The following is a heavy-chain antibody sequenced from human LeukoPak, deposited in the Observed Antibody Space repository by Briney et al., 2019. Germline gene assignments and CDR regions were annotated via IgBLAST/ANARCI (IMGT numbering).Heavy chain of an antibody. V-gene: IGHV4-59*12. CDR1: GGSISSYY. Sequence: SETLSLTCTVSGGSISSYYWSWIRQPPGKGLEWIGYIYYSGSTNYNPSLKSRVTISVDTSKNQFSLKLSSVTAADTAVYYCARDGTTTVTTAPFDYWGQGTLVTVSS. J-gene: IGHJ4*02. CDR3: ARDGTTTVTTAPFDY. CDR2: IYYSGST. D-gene: IGHD4-17*01.